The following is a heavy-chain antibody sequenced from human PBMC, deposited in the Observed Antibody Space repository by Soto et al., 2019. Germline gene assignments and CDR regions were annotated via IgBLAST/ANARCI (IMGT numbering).Heavy chain of an antibody. J-gene: IGHJ6*02. Sequence: ASVKVSCKASGYTFSHHTMHWVRQAPGQRLEWMGWITAGNGNTKYSQKLQGRLTITRDTPANTAYMELSSLRSEDTAVYYCARPLLGATAVGYYYHGMDVWGQGTTVTVSS. CDR2: ITAGNGNT. D-gene: IGHD1-26*01. V-gene: IGHV1-3*01. CDR1: GYTFSHHT. CDR3: ARPLLGATAVGYYYHGMDV.